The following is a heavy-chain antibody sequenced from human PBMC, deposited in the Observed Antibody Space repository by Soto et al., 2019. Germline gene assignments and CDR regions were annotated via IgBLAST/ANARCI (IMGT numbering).Heavy chain of an antibody. J-gene: IGHJ4*02. CDR1: GVSISSDNW. V-gene: IGHV4-4*02. Sequence: QVQLQESGPGLVRPSGTVSLTCAVSGVSISSDNWWSWVRQPPGKALEWIGEIHHSGSTNYNPSLKSGVTMSVVPSKDLFSLTLNSVTAADTAFYYFARDQGSHPGDWGQGTLVSVSS. D-gene: IGHD6-13*01. CDR3: ARDQGSHPGD. CDR2: IHHSGST.